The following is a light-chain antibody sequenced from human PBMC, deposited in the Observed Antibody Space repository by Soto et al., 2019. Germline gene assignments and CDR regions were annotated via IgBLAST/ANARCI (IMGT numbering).Light chain of an antibody. CDR3: GSYTSSSTYV. CDR2: DVS. V-gene: IGLV2-14*01. CDR1: SSDVGGYNY. Sequence: QSALTRPASVSGSPGQSITISCTGTSSDVGGYNYVSWYQQHPGKAPKLMIYDVSNRPSGVSNRFSGSKSGNTASLTISGLQAEDEADYYCGSYTSSSTYVFGTGTKLTVL. J-gene: IGLJ1*01.